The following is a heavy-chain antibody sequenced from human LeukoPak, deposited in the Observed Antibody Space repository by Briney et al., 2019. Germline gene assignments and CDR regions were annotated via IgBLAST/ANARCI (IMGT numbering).Heavy chain of an antibody. V-gene: IGHV3-23*01. CDR3: AKDLSSPFVSEYFDY. D-gene: IGHD2/OR15-2a*01. CDR2: ISGSGDNT. CDR1: GFTFSSYA. J-gene: IGHJ4*02. Sequence: GGSLRLSCAASGFTFSSYAMSWVRQAPGKGLQWVSAISGSGDNTYYADSVRGRFTISRDNSKNTLYLQMNSLRAEDTAVYYCAKDLSSPFVSEYFDYWGQGALVTVSS.